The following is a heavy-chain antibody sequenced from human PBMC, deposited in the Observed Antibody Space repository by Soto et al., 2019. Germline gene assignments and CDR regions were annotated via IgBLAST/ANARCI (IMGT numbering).Heavy chain of an antibody. CDR2: ISAYNGNT. Sequence: QVQLVQSGAEVKKPGASVKVSCKASGYTFTSFGISWVRQAPGQGLEWMGWISAYNGNTNYAENLQGRGTMTTDTSTRTAYMELRSLRSDDTAVYYCARDHRGGTEAFDIWGQGTMVTVSS. D-gene: IGHD2-15*01. CDR1: GYTFTSFG. V-gene: IGHV1-18*01. CDR3: ARDHRGGTEAFDI. J-gene: IGHJ3*02.